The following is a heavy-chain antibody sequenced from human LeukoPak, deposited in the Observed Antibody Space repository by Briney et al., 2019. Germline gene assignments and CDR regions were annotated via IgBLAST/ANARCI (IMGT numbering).Heavy chain of an antibody. D-gene: IGHD6-19*01. Sequence: GGSLRLSCAASGFTFDDYAMHWVRQAPGKGLEWVSGISWNSGSIGYADSVKGRFTISRDNAKNSLYLQMNSLRAEDAALYYCAKGSSGWFFYYFDYWGQGTLVTVSS. CDR2: ISWNSGSI. CDR1: GFTFDDYA. J-gene: IGHJ4*02. V-gene: IGHV3-9*01. CDR3: AKGSSGWFFYYFDY.